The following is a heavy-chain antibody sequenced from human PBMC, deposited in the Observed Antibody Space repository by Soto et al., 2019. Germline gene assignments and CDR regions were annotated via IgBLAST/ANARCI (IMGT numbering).Heavy chain of an antibody. J-gene: IGHJ4*02. V-gene: IGHV1-2*04. CDR2: LNPYSGDT. CDR3: ARGHSTCDFDS. Sequence: QVQLVQSGAEVKKPVASVKVSCRASGYTFTDYYIHWLRQAPGQGLDLMGWLNPYSGDTNWAQKFQVWVSMTRQTYVSTVYMELSSLKSDATAVYYCARGHSTCDFDSWGQGTLVTVSS. D-gene: IGHD1-1*01. CDR1: GYTFTDYY.